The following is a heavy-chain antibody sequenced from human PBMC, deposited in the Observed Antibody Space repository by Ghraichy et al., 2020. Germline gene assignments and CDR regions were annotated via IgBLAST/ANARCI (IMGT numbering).Heavy chain of an antibody. CDR3: ARIGRRRNSSGWSSGNWFDP. D-gene: IGHD6-19*01. CDR2: IKQDGSEK. Sequence: LSLTCAASGFTFSSYWMSWVRQAPGKGLEWVANIKQDGSEKFYVDSVKGRFTISRDNAKNSLYLQMNSLRAEDTAVYYCARIGRRRNSSGWSSGNWFDPWGQGTLVTVSS. J-gene: IGHJ5*02. V-gene: IGHV3-7*03. CDR1: GFTFSSYW.